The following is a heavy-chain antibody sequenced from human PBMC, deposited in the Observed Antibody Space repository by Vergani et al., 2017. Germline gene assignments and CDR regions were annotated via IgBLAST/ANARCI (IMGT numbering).Heavy chain of an antibody. Sequence: EVQLLESGGGLVQPGGSLRLSCAASGFTFSSYAMSWVRQAPGKGLEWVSAISGSGGSTYYADSVKGRFTISRDNSKNTLYLQMNSLRAEDTAVYYCAKESDDSSGYYPAGFSYYYYGMDVWGQGTMVTVSS. CDR2: ISGSGGST. V-gene: IGHV3-23*01. CDR3: AKESDDSSGYYPAGFSYYYYGMDV. J-gene: IGHJ6*02. CDR1: GFTFSSYA. D-gene: IGHD3-22*01.